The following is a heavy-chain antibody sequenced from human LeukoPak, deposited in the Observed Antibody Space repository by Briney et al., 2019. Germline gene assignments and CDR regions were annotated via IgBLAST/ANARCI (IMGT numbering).Heavy chain of an antibody. CDR1: GFTFSSYG. CDR3: AKGVAAGYCSGGSCPTYYFDY. D-gene: IGHD2-15*01. CDR2: ISYDGSNK. J-gene: IGHJ4*02. Sequence: PGGFLRLSCAASGFTFSSYGMHWVRQAPGKGLEWVAVISYDGSNKYYADSVKGRFTVSRDNSKNTLYLQMNSLRAEDTAVYYCAKGVAAGYCSGGSCPTYYFDYWGQGTLVTVSS. V-gene: IGHV3-30*18.